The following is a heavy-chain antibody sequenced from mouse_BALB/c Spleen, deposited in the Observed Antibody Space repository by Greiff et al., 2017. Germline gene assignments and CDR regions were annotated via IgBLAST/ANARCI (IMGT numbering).Heavy chain of an antibody. CDR1: GFTFSSYT. Sequence: EVNLVESGGGLVKPGGSLKLSCAASGFTFSSYTMSWVRQTPEKRLEWVATISSGGIYTYYPDSVKGRFTISRDNAKNTLYLQMSSLKSEDTAMYYCTRAPTEGAMDYWGQGTSVTVSS. CDR3: TRAPTEGAMDY. D-gene: IGHD5-1*01. CDR2: ISSGGIYT. J-gene: IGHJ4*01. V-gene: IGHV5-6-4*01.